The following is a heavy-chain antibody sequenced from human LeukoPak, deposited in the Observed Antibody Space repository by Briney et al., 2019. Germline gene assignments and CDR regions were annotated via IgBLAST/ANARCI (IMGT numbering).Heavy chain of an antibody. D-gene: IGHD1-1*01. CDR2: LNPNSGAT. V-gene: IGHV1-2*02. Sequence: ASVKVSCKASGYTFTAYYIHWVRQAPGQRLEWMGWLNPNSGATNYAQNFQGRVTMTRDTSMNTAYMELSRLRSDYTAIYYCARGQLRVPKWFDPWGPGTLVTVSS. J-gene: IGHJ5*01. CDR3: ARGQLRVPKWFDP. CDR1: GYTFTAYY.